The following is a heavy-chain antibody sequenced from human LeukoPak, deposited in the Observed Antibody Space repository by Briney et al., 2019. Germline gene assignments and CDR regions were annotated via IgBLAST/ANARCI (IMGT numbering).Heavy chain of an antibody. CDR1: GFTFDDYT. J-gene: IGHJ3*02. CDR3: AKGKYAFDI. Sequence: GGSLRLSCAASGFTFDDYTMHWVRQAPGKGLEWVSLISWDGGSTYYADSVKGRFTISRDNSKNTLYLQMNSLRAEDTALYYCAKGKYAFDIWGQGTMVTVSS. CDR2: ISWDGGST. V-gene: IGHV3-43*01.